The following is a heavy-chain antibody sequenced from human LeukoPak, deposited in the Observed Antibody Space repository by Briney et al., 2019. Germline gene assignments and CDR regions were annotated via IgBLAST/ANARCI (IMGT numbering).Heavy chain of an antibody. CDR2: IYYSGST. V-gene: IGHV4-31*11. Sequence: SATLSLTCAVSGGSINSGNKYWSWIRQRPGKGLEWIGYIYYSGSTYYNPSLKSRVIISVDTSKNQFSLKLSSVNAADTAVYYCARYSGNEYVDCWGQGTLVTVS. D-gene: IGHD5-12*01. CDR3: ARYSGNEYVDC. CDR1: GGSINSGNKY. J-gene: IGHJ4*02.